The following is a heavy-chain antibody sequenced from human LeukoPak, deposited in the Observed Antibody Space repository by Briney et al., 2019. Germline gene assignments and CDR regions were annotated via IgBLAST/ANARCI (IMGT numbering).Heavy chain of an antibody. CDR1: GYTFTADY. V-gene: IGHV1-2*02. Sequence: ASVKVSCKASGYTFTADYIHWVRQAPGQGLEWMGWINPNTGVTNYAQRFQGRVTTTRDTSITTAYMGLSRLTSVTAADTAVYYCARKLGVGGTRPFDLWGQGTLVSISS. CDR3: ARKLGVGGTRPFDL. CDR2: INPNTGVT. J-gene: IGHJ4*02. D-gene: IGHD1-26*01.